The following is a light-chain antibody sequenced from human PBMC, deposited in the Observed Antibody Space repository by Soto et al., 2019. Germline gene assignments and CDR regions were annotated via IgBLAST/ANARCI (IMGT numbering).Light chain of an antibody. J-gene: IGKJ5*01. CDR3: QQYGSSPFT. CDR1: QSVSSRY. Sequence: EIVLTQSPGTLSLSPGEGATLSCRASQSVSSRYSAWYQQKPGQAPRLLIYGASSRATSIPDRFSGSASGTDFTLTISRLEPEDFAVYYCQQYGSSPFTFGQGTRLEIK. V-gene: IGKV3-20*01. CDR2: GAS.